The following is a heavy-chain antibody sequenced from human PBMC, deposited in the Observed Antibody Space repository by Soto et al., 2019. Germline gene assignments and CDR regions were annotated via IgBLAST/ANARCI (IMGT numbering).Heavy chain of an antibody. CDR2: ISSNGGST. CDR1: GFTFSSYA. D-gene: IGHD2-21*01. CDR3: ARAVGLWWWLDY. Sequence: EVQLVESGEGLVQPGGSLRLSCAASGFTFSSYAMHWVRQAPGKGLEYVSAISSNGGSTYYADSVKGRFTISRDNSKNTLYLQMGSLRAEDMAVYYCARAVGLWWWLDYWGQGTLVTVSP. J-gene: IGHJ4*02. V-gene: IGHV3-64*02.